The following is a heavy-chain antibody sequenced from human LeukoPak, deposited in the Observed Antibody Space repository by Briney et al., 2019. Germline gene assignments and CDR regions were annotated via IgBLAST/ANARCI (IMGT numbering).Heavy chain of an antibody. Sequence: GGSLRLSCAASGFTFSSYWMSWVRQAPGKGLEWVANIKQDGSEKYYVDSVKGRFTISRDNPKNSLYLKMNSLRAEDPAVYYCARDGERWRAPFDYWGKGTLVTVS. CDR2: IKQDGSEK. CDR1: GFTFSSYW. V-gene: IGHV3-7*01. J-gene: IGHJ4*02. D-gene: IGHD2-15*01. CDR3: ARDGERWRAPFDY.